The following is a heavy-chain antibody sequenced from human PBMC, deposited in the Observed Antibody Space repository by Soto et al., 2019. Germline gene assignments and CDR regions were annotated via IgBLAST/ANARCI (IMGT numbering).Heavy chain of an antibody. CDR3: AREAGYYYYGMDV. V-gene: IGHV3-30-3*01. Sequence: QVQLVESGGGVVQPGRSLRLSCAASGFTFSSYAMHWVRQAPGKGLEWVAVISYDGSNKYYADSVKGRFTISRDNSKNTLYLQMNSLRAEDTAVYYCAREAGYYYYGMDVSGQGTTVTVSS. J-gene: IGHJ6*02. CDR1: GFTFSSYA. CDR2: ISYDGSNK.